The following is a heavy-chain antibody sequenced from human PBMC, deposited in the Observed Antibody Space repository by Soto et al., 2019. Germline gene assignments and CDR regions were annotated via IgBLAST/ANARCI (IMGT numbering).Heavy chain of an antibody. CDR1: GGSISSGGYY. V-gene: IGHV4-31*03. CDR3: ARGQVVVVTAQNWFDP. CDR2: IYYSGST. Sequence: QVQLQESGPGLVKPSQTLSLTCTVSGGSISSGGYYWSWIRQHPGKGLEWIGYIYYSGSTYYNPSLKSRVTISVDTSKSQFSLKLSSVTAADTAVYYCARGQVVVVTAQNWFDPWGQGTLVTVSS. D-gene: IGHD2-21*02. J-gene: IGHJ5*02.